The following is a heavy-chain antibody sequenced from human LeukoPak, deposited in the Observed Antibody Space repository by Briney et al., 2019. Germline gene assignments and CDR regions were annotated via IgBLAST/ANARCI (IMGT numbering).Heavy chain of an antibody. D-gene: IGHD1-26*01. Sequence: SETLSLTCTVSGGSISSSSYYWGWIRQPPGKGLEWIGSIYYSGSTYYNPSLKSRVTISVDTSKNQFPLKLSSVTAADTAVYYCARAKRGSYVRIDYWGQGTLVTVSS. J-gene: IGHJ4*02. CDR3: ARAKRGSYVRIDY. V-gene: IGHV4-39*06. CDR1: GGSISSSSYY. CDR2: IYYSGST.